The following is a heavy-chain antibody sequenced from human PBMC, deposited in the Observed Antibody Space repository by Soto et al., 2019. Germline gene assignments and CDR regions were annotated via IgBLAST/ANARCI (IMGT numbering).Heavy chain of an antibody. CDR3: ARDGDSSSWSNWFDP. V-gene: IGHV3-7*04. CDR1: GFTFSSYW. CDR2: IKQDGSEK. Sequence: GGSLRLSCAASGFTFSSYWMSWVRQAPGKGLEWVANIKQDGSEKYYVDSVKGRFTISRDNAKNSLYLQMNSLRAEDTAVYYCARDGDSSSWSNWFDPWGQGTLVTVSS. J-gene: IGHJ5*02. D-gene: IGHD6-13*01.